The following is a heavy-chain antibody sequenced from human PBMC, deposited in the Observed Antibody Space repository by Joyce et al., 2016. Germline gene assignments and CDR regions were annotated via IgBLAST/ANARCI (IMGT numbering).Heavy chain of an antibody. CDR3: ARVDRTTINWYFDL. V-gene: IGHV3-53*01. CDR2: VDIDGNT. Sequence: MTWVRQAPEKGPEWVSLVDIDGNTYYADSVEGRFTISRDYSKNTLYLQLNSLRAEDTAVYYCARVDRTTINWYFDLWGRGTLVIVSS. J-gene: IGHJ2*01. D-gene: IGHD5-24*01.